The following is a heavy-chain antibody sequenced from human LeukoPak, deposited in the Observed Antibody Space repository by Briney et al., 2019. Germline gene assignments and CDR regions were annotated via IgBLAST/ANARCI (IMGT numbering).Heavy chain of an antibody. Sequence: PGGSLRLSCAASGFTVSNNYMSWVRQAPGKGLEWVSAISGSGGSTYYADSVKGRFTISRDNSKNTLYLQMNSLRAEDTAVYYCAKLIRVRLVPDDAFDIWGQGTMVTVSS. CDR1: GFTVSNNY. D-gene: IGHD6-19*01. J-gene: IGHJ3*02. CDR2: ISGSGGST. V-gene: IGHV3-23*01. CDR3: AKLIRVRLVPDDAFDI.